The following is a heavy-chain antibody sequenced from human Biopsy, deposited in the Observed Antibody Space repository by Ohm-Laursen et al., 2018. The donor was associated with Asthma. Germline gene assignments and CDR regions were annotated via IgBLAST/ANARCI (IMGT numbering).Heavy chain of an antibody. CDR1: GGSITSSSYY. CDR2: MYHSGSP. Sequence: LSLTCAVSGGSITSSSYYWGWIRQPPGKGMEGIGSMYHSGSPYYHPSLKSRATISVDTQKNQLPLKLSSVTAADTAVYFCVRHQYSSSWSTFDYWGQGALVTVSS. J-gene: IGHJ4*02. CDR3: VRHQYSSSWSTFDY. V-gene: IGHV4-39*01. D-gene: IGHD3-22*01.